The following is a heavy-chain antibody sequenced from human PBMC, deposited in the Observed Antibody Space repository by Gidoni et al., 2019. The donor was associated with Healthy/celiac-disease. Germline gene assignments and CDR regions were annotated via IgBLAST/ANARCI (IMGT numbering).Heavy chain of an antibody. CDR1: GFPFSSYS. CDR3: ARDTLLYTAIYDY. V-gene: IGHV3-21*01. J-gene: IGHJ4*02. D-gene: IGHD5-18*01. Sequence: EVQLVESGGGLVKPGGSLRLSCAASGFPFSSYSMNWVRQAPGKGLEWVSSISSSSSYIYYADSVKGRFTISRDNAKNSLYLQMNSLRAEDTAVYYCARDTLLYTAIYDYWGQGTLVTVSS. CDR2: ISSSSSYI.